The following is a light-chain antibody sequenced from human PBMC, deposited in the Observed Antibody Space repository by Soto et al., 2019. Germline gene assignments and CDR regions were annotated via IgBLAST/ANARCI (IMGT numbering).Light chain of an antibody. CDR2: EVS. V-gene: IGLV2-14*01. Sequence: QSVLTQPASVSGSPGQSITISCTGTSSDVGSYTYVSWYQQHPGKAPQVMIYEVSYRPSGVSNRFSGSKSGNTASLTISGLQAEDEADYYCSSYTGSSTPYVFGTGTKVTVL. CDR3: SSYTGSSTPYV. CDR1: SSDVGSYTY. J-gene: IGLJ1*01.